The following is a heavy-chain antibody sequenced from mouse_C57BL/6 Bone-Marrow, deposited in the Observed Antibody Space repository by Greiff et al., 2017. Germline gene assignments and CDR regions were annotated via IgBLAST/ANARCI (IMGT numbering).Heavy chain of an antibody. V-gene: IGHV1-55*01. CDR2: IYPGSGST. J-gene: IGHJ4*01. CDR3: ARSDYYGSSYEAMDY. D-gene: IGHD1-1*01. Sequence: QVQLQQPGAELVKPGASVKMSCKASGYTFTSYWITWVKQRPGQGLEWIGDIYPGSGSTNYNEKFKSKATLTVDTSSSTAYMQLSSLTSEDSAIYYCARSDYYGSSYEAMDYWGQGTSVTVSS. CDR1: GYTFTSYW.